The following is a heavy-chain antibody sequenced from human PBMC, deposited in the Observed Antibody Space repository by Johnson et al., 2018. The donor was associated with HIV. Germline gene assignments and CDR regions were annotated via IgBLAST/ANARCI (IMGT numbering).Heavy chain of an antibody. D-gene: IGHD5/OR15-5a*01. V-gene: IGHV3-30*04. CDR3: AKDLRVYTCDAFDI. CDR2: ISYDGSNK. Sequence: QVQLVESGGGVVQPGRSLRLSCAASGFTFSDHAMHWVRQAPGKGLEWVAVISYDGSNKYYADSVKGRFTISRDNSKNTLYLQMNSLRAEDTAVYYCAKDLRVYTCDAFDIWGQGTMVTVSS. CDR1: GFTFSDHA. J-gene: IGHJ3*02.